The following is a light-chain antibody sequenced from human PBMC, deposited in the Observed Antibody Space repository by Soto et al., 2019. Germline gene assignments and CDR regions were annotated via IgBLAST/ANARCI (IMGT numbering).Light chain of an antibody. J-gene: IGLJ1*01. V-gene: IGLV2-14*01. CDR3: CSYTNNNPLV. Sequence: QSALTQPASVSGSPGQSIAISCTGTSSDVGGYNYVSWYQQHPGKAPKVLFYAVSNRPSGVSNRFSGSNSDNTASLTISVLQAEDEADYFCCSYTNNNPLVFGTGTKLTVL. CDR2: AVS. CDR1: SSDVGGYNY.